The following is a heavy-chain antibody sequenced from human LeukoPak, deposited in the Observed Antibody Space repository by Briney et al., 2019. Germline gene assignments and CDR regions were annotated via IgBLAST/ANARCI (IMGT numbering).Heavy chain of an antibody. CDR1: GFTFSDYE. V-gene: IGHV3-48*03. Sequence: PGGSLRLSCTTSGFTFSDYEMNWVRQAPGKGLEWVSYISSSGSSIHYADSVKGRFTISRDNAKNSLYLQMNSLRAEDTAVYYCARVLSWGFDYWGQGTLVTVSS. CDR2: ISSSGSSI. CDR3: ARVLSWGFDY. D-gene: IGHD3-16*01. J-gene: IGHJ4*02.